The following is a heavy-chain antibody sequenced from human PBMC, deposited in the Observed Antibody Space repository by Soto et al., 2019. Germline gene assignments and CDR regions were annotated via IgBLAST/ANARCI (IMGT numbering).Heavy chain of an antibody. CDR1: GYSFASYW. Sequence: PGESLKISCKGSGYSFASYWITRVRQKPGKGLEWMGRIDPSDSQTYYSPSFRGHVTISVTKSITTVFLQWSSLRASDTAMYYCARQIYDSDTGPNFQYYFDSWGQGTPVTVSS. CDR3: ARQIYDSDTGPNFQYYFDS. V-gene: IGHV5-10-1*01. CDR2: IDPSDSQT. J-gene: IGHJ4*02. D-gene: IGHD3-22*01.